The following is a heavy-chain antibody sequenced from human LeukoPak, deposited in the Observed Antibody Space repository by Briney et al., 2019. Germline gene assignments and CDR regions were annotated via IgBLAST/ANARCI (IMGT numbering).Heavy chain of an antibody. CDR1: GFTFGSYG. D-gene: IGHD5-12*01. J-gene: IGHJ4*02. CDR3: ARGPSGYHNT. V-gene: IGHV3-23*01. Sequence: GGSLRLSCAASGFTFGSYGMSWVRQAPGKGLEWVSAISGSGGSTYYADSVKGRFTISRDNSKNTLYLQMNSLRAEDTAVYYCARGPSGYHNTGGQGTLVTVSS. CDR2: ISGSGGST.